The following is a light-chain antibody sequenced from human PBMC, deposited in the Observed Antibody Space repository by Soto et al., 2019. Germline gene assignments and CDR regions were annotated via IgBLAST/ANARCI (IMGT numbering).Light chain of an antibody. CDR1: SSNIGAGFD. Sequence: QSVLTQPPSVSGAPGQRVTISCTGSSSNIGAGFDAHWYQQLPGKAPKLLIYGNTNRPSGVPDRFSASKTGTSASLAITGLQPEDEADYYCQSYDNSLSDVVFGGGTQLTVL. J-gene: IGLJ2*01. CDR2: GNT. V-gene: IGLV1-40*01. CDR3: QSYDNSLSDVV.